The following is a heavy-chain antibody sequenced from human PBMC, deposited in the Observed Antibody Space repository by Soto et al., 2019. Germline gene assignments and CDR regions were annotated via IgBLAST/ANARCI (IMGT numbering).Heavy chain of an antibody. V-gene: IGHV4-4*02. D-gene: IGHD6-6*01. Sequence: QVQLQESGPGLVKPSGTLSLTCAVSSGSISSSNWWSWVRQPPGKGLEWIGEIYHSGSTNYNPSLKSRFTISVDKSKNQFSLKLSSVTAADTAVYYCARGLGASSSSNYNWFDPWGQGTLVTVSS. CDR1: SGSISSSNW. CDR3: ARGLGASSSSNYNWFDP. J-gene: IGHJ5*02. CDR2: IYHSGST.